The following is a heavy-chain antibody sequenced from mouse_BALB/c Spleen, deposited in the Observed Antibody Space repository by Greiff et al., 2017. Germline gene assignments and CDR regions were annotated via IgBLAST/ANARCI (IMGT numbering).Heavy chain of an antibody. CDR3: ARRGGNYSYYAMDY. J-gene: IGHJ4*01. Sequence: EVKLVESGGGLVQPGGSRKLSCAASGFTFSSFGMHWVRQAPEKGLEWVAYISSGSSTIYYADTVKGRFTISRDNPKNTLFLQMTSLRSEDTAMYYCARRGGNYSYYAMDYWGQGTSVTVSS. V-gene: IGHV5-17*02. CDR1: GFTFSSFG. CDR2: ISSGSSTI. D-gene: IGHD2-1*01.